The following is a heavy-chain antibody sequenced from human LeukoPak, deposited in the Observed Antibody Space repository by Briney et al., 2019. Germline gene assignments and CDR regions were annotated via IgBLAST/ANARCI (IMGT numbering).Heavy chain of an antibody. J-gene: IGHJ4*02. CDR3: AKVRPSIDY. V-gene: IGHV3-23*01. D-gene: IGHD2/OR15-2a*01. Sequence: GGSLRLSCLTSGFTFSTNAMSWVRQAPGKGLEWISGISGSGASTYYADSVTGRFTISRDNSGNTLYLQMNSLRGDDTAVYYCAKVRPSIDYWGQGTLVTVSS. CDR2: ISGSGAST. CDR1: GFTFSTNA.